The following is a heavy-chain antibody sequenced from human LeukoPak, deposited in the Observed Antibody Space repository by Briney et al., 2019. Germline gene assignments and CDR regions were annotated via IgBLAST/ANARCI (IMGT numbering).Heavy chain of an antibody. CDR2: IYYSGST. J-gene: IGHJ2*01. CDR1: GGSISIYY. D-gene: IGHD6-19*01. V-gene: IGHV4-59*01. Sequence: SETMSLTCTVSGGSISIYYCSWIRQPPGKGLGWIGYIYYSGSTNYNPSLKSRVTISVDTSKHQFSLKLSSVTAADTAVYYCARKEAIAVAGTGWYFDLWGRSTRVTVSS. CDR3: ARKEAIAVAGTGWYFDL.